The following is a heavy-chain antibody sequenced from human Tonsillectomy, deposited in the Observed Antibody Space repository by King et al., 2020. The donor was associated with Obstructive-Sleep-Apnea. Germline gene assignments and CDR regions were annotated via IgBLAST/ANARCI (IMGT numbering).Heavy chain of an antibody. V-gene: IGHV3-21*01. Sequence: VQLVQSGGGLVKPGGSLRLSCAASEFTFSSYSMNWVRQAPGKGLEWVSSISSSSNYIYYADSVKGRFTISRDNAKNSLYLQMNNLRAEDTAVYYCASGLIPDIVVVVAALTQPLDAFDIWGQGTMVTVSS. CDR1: EFTFSSYS. CDR3: ASGLIPDIVVVVAALTQPLDAFDI. J-gene: IGHJ3*02. D-gene: IGHD2-15*01. CDR2: ISSSSNYI.